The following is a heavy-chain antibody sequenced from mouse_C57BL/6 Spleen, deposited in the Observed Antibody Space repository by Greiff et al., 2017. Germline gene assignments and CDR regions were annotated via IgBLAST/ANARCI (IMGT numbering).Heavy chain of an antibody. J-gene: IGHJ4*01. CDR3: ARPGLQAMDY. V-gene: IGHV5-17*01. D-gene: IGHD2-2*01. CDR1: GFTFSDYG. CDR2: ISSGSSTI. Sequence: EVKLMESGGGLVKPGGSLKLSCAASGFTFSDYGMHWVRQAPEKGLEWVAYISSGSSTIYYADKVKGRFTISRDNAKNTLFLQMTSLRSEDTAMYYCARPGLQAMDYWGQGTSVTVSS.